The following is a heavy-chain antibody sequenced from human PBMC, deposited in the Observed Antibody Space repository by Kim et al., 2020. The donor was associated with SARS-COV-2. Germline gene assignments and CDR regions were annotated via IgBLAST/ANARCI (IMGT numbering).Heavy chain of an antibody. CDR3: ARIGTGTLDY. J-gene: IGHJ4*02. V-gene: IGHV5-51*01. D-gene: IGHD1-1*01. CDR2: DT. Sequence: DTRYSPAFQGQVTISADKSISTAYLQWSSLKASDTAMYYCARIGTGTLDYWGQGTLVTVSS.